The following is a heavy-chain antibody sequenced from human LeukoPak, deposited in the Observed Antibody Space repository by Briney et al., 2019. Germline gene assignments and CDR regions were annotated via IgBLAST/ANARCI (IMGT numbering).Heavy chain of an antibody. CDR2: IIPIFGTA. J-gene: IGHJ5*02. CDR1: GGTFSSYA. V-gene: IGHV1-69*13. CDR3: ARALQGDCSSTSCYLLTGWFDP. D-gene: IGHD2-2*01. Sequence: GASVKVSCKASGGTFSSYAISWVRQAPGQGLEWMGGIIPIFGTANYAQKFQGRVTITADESTSTAYMELSSLRSEDTAVYYCARALQGDCSSTSCYLLTGWFDPWGQGTLVTVSS.